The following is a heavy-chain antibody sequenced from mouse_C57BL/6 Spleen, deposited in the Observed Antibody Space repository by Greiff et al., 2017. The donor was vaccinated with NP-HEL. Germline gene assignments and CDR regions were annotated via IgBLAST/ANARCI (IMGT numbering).Heavy chain of an antibody. J-gene: IGHJ1*03. CDR2: INPSSGYT. Sequence: VQVVESGAELAKPGASVKLSCKASGYTFTSYWMHWVKQRPGQGLEWIGYINPSSGYTKYNQKFKDKATLTADKSSSTAYMQLSSLTYEDSAVYYCARNRPGSGYFDVWGTGTTVTVSS. CDR3: ARNRPGSGYFDV. CDR1: GYTFTSYW. V-gene: IGHV1-7*01.